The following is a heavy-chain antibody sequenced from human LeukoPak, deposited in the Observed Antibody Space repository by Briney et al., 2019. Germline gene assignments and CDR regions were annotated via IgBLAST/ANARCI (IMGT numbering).Heavy chain of an antibody. J-gene: IGHJ4*02. Sequence: GGSLRPSCAASGFTFDDYAMHWVRQAPGKGLEWVSGISWNSGSIGYADSVKGRFTISRDNAKSSVYLQMNSLRAEDTAFYYCAKDLRAATYYFDYWGQGTLVTVSS. CDR1: GFTFDDYA. D-gene: IGHD1-26*01. CDR2: ISWNSGSI. V-gene: IGHV3-9*01. CDR3: AKDLRAATYYFDY.